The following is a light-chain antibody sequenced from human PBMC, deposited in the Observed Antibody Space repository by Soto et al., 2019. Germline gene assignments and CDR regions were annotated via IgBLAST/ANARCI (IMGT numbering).Light chain of an antibody. CDR1: TSNIGAGYD. V-gene: IGLV1-40*01. CDR3: QSYDSSLSGSV. Sequence: QSVLTQTPSVSRAPGQRVTISCTGSTSNIGAGYDVHWYQQLPGTTPKLLIYANTNRPSGVPDRFSGSKSGTSASLAITGLQAEDEADYYCQSYDSSLSGSVFGGGTKLTVL. CDR2: ANT. J-gene: IGLJ3*02.